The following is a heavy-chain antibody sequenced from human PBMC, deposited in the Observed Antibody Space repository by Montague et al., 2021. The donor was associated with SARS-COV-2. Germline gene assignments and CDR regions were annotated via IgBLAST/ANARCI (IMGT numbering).Heavy chain of an antibody. Sequence: SETLSLTCTVSGGSLSGHHWSWIRQPPGKGLEWIGYIFHSGNTNYNPSLKSRVTISVDTSKNQFSLRLTSVTAANTAVYYCARLNWDNDSVFDSWGQGAVDAVSS. J-gene: IGHJ4*02. CDR2: IFHSGNT. CDR1: GGSLSGHH. CDR3: ARLNWDNDSVFDS. V-gene: IGHV4-59*11. D-gene: IGHD1/OR15-1a*01.